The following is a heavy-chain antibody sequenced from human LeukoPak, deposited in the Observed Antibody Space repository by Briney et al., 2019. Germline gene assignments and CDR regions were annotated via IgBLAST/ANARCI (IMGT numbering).Heavy chain of an antibody. CDR1: GYTFTVNY. J-gene: IGHJ4*02. V-gene: IGHV1-2*02. Sequence: ASVKVSCKPSGYTFTVNYLHWVRQAPGQGLEWVGWMNPNSGVTGYAQNFQGRVTMTRDTSISTAHMELSSLTSDDTAVYYCTRGAGTSWFDYWGQGSLVTVSS. CDR2: MNPNSGVT. D-gene: IGHD2-2*01. CDR3: TRGAGTSWFDY.